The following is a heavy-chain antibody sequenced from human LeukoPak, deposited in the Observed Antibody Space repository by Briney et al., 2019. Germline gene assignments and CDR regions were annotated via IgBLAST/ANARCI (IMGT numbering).Heavy chain of an antibody. CDR3: AKDAEMGPDFWSGYSNWFDP. Sequence: GGSLRLACAASGFTFSSYGMHWVRQAPGKGLEWVAFIRYDGSNKYYADSVKGRFTISRDNSKNTLYLQMNSLRAGDTAVYYCAKDAEMGPDFWSGYSNWFDPWGQGTLVTVSS. V-gene: IGHV3-30*02. D-gene: IGHD3-3*01. CDR2: IRYDGSNK. CDR1: GFTFSSYG. J-gene: IGHJ5*02.